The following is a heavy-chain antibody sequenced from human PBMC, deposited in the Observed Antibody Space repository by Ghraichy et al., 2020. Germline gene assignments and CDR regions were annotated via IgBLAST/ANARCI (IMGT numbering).Heavy chain of an antibody. Sequence: LSLTCAASGFTFSSYWTSWVRKAPGKGLEWGANIKKYGSEKYYVDSVKCRFTISRDNAKNSLYLQMNSLRAEDTAVYYGAGDLGSGWYFYYWGQGTLVTVCS. CDR2: IKKYGSEK. CDR3: AGDLGSGWYFYY. CDR1: GFTFSSYW. J-gene: IGHJ4*02. D-gene: IGHD6-19*01. V-gene: IGHV3-7*01.